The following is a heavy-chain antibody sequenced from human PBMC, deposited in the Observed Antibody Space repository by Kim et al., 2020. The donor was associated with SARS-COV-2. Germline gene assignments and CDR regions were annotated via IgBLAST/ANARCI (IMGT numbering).Heavy chain of an antibody. CDR1: GYTFTSYG. V-gene: IGHV1-18*04. CDR2: ISAYNGNT. CDR3: ARHAGYSSGWWGTYFDY. J-gene: IGHJ4*02. Sequence: ASVKVSCKASGYTFTSYGISWVRQAPGQGLEWMGWISAYNGNTNYAQKLQGRVTMTTDTSTSTAYMELRSLRSDDTAVYYCARHAGYSSGWWGTYFDYWGQGTLVTVSS. D-gene: IGHD6-19*01.